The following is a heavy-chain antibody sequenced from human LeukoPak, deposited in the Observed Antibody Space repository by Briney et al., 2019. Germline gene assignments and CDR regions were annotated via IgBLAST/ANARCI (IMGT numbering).Heavy chain of an antibody. CDR3: AKPGGPGVPARGAFDT. D-gene: IGHD2-2*01. V-gene: IGHV3-23*01. Sequence: GGSLRIYCAASGFTFSDYALSWVRQAPGRTLEWVSTISGPGSSTYYTDSVRGRFTVSRDNSQNTLYLQMNSLRAEDTAFYYCAKPGGPGVPARGAFDTWGQGTMVTVSS. CDR2: ISGPGSST. CDR1: GFTFSDYA. J-gene: IGHJ3*02.